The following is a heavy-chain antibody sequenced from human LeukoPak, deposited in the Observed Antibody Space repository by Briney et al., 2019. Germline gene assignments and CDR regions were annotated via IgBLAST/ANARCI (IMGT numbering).Heavy chain of an antibody. CDR2: IYYSGST. V-gene: IGHV4-30-4*08. Sequence: SQTLSLTCTVSGGSISSGDYYWSWIRQPPGKGLEWIGYIYYSGSTYYNPSLKSRVTISVDTSKNQFSLKLSSVTAADTAVYYCASEVLGYCSSTSCSTGDYWGQGTLVTFSS. CDR3: ASEVLGYCSSTSCSTGDY. CDR1: GGSISSGDYY. D-gene: IGHD2-2*01. J-gene: IGHJ4*02.